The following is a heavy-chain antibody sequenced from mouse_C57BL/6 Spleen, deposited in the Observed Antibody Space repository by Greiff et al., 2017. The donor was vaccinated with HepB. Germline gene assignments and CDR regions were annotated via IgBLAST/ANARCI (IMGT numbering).Heavy chain of an antibody. J-gene: IGHJ3*01. CDR1: GYTFTSYW. CDR3: ARGYGSRAWFAY. Sequence: QVQLQQSGAELVKPGASVKMSCKASGYTFTSYWITWVKQRPGQGLEWIGDIYPGSGSTNYNEKFKSKATLTVDTSSSTAYMQLSSLTSEDSAVYYCARGYGSRAWFAYWGQGTLVTVSA. CDR2: IYPGSGST. D-gene: IGHD1-1*01. V-gene: IGHV1-55*01.